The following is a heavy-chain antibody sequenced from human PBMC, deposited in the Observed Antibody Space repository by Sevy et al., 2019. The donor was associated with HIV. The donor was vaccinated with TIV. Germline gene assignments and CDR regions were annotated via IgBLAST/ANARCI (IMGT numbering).Heavy chain of an antibody. CDR3: ARGRVAGTWDYYYYGMDV. CDR2: IYYSGST. J-gene: IGHJ6*02. V-gene: IGHV4-39*01. D-gene: IGHD6-19*01. CDR1: GGSISSSSYY. Sequence: SETLSLTCTVSGGSISSSSYYWGWIRQPPGKGLEWIGSIYYSGSTYYNPSLKSRVTISVDTSKNQFSLKLSSVTAAETAVYYCARGRVAGTWDYYYYGMDVWGQGTTVTVSS.